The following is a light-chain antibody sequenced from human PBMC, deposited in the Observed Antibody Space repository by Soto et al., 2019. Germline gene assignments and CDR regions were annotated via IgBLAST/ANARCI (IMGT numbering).Light chain of an antibody. CDR1: QDISTS. CDR2: DAS. Sequence: DIQMTQSPSSLSASVGDRVTIPCQASQDISTSLNWYQQKPGKAPKLLISDASNLKTGVPSRFSGSGSGTHFALTISCLQPEDVATYYCQQYDNLFTFGQGTKLEIK. CDR3: QQYDNLFT. J-gene: IGKJ2*01. V-gene: IGKV1-33*01.